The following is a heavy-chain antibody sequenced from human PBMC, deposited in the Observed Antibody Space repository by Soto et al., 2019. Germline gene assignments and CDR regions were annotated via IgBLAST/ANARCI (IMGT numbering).Heavy chain of an antibody. CDR3: ARGGSSWIHDAFDI. Sequence: PVGSLRLSCAASGFTFSSYSMNWVRQARGKGLEWVSSISSSSSYIYYADSVKGRFTISRDNAKNSLYLQMNSLRAEDTAVYYCARGGSSWIHDAFDIWGQGTMVTVSS. CDR1: GFTFSSYS. CDR2: ISSSSSYI. J-gene: IGHJ3*02. D-gene: IGHD6-13*01. V-gene: IGHV3-21*01.